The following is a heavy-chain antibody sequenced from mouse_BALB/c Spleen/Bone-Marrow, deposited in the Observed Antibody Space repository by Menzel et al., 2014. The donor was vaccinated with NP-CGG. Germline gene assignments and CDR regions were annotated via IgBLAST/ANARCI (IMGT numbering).Heavy chain of an antibody. CDR2: IWRGGST. CDR3: AKNWGYGYAMDY. V-gene: IGHV2-5*01. Sequence: VQLQQSGPGLVQPSQSLSITCTVSGFSLTSYGVHWDRQSPGKGLEWLGVIWRGGSTDYNAAFMSRLSITKDNSKSQVFFKMNSLQADDTAIYYCAKNWGYGYAMDYWGQGTSVTVSS. J-gene: IGHJ4*01. D-gene: IGHD3-1*01. CDR1: GFSLTSYG.